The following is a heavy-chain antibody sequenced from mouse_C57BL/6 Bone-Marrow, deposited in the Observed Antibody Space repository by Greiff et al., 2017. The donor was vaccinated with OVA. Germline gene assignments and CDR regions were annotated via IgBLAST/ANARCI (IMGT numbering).Heavy chain of an antibody. V-gene: IGHV5-17*01. CDR2: ISSGSSSI. D-gene: IGHD1-1*01. CDR3: ARDYGSLHYYAMDY. J-gene: IGHJ4*01. CDR1: GFTFSDYG. Sequence: GGGLVQPKGSLKLSCAASGFTFSDYGMHWVRQAPEKGLEWVAYISSGSSSIYYADTVKGRVTISRDNAKNTLFLQMTSLRSEDTAMYYCARDYGSLHYYAMDYWGQGTSVTVSS.